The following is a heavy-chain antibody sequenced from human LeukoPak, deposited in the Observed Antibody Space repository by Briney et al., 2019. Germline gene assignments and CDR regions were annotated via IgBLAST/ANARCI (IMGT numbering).Heavy chain of an antibody. CDR2: IRYDGSNK. CDR3: AKDGGLYYDYVWGSYPLAFDY. Sequence: GGSLRLSCAASGFTFSSYGMHWVRQAPGKGLEWVAFIRYDGSNKYYADSVKGRFTISRDNSKNTLYLQMNSLRAEDTAVYYCAKDGGLYYDYVWGSYPLAFDYWGQGTLVTVSS. V-gene: IGHV3-30*02. CDR1: GFTFSSYG. D-gene: IGHD3-16*02. J-gene: IGHJ4*02.